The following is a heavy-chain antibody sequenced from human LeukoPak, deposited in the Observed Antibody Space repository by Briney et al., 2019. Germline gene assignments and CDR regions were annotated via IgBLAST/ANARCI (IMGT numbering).Heavy chain of an antibody. D-gene: IGHD5-12*01. CDR1: GGSISSYY. CDR3: ARERYSGYDWFDY. J-gene: IGHJ4*02. CDR2: NYYSGST. Sequence: SETLSLTCTVSGGSISSYYWSWIRQPPGKGLEWIGYNYYSGSTNYNPSLKSRVTISVDTSKNQFSLKLSSVTAADTAVYYCARERYSGYDWFDYWGQGTLVTVSS. V-gene: IGHV4-59*01.